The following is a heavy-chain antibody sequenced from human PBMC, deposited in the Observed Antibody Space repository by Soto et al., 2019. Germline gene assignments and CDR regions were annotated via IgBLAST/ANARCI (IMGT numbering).Heavy chain of an antibody. CDR1: GYTFTSYA. Sequence: ASVKVSCKASGYTFTSYAMHWVRQAPGQRLEWMGWINAGNGNTKYSQKFQGRVTITRDTSASTAYMELSSLRSEDTAVYYCARRSTSSGYFDYLGQGTLVTFSS. CDR3: ARRSTSSGYFDY. D-gene: IGHD3-22*01. V-gene: IGHV1-3*01. CDR2: INAGNGNT. J-gene: IGHJ4*02.